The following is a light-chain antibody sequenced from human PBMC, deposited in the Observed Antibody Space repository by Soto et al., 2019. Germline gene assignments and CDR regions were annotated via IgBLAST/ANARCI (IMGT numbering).Light chain of an antibody. J-gene: IGLJ1*01. V-gene: IGLV2-11*01. CDR2: DVS. CDR1: SSDVGGYNY. Sequence: QSALTQPRSVSGSPGQSVTISCTGTSSDVGGYNYVSWYQQHPGKAPKLMIYDVSKRPSGVTDRFSGSKFGNTASLTISGLPAEDDADYYCCSYAGSYYVFGTGTKLTVL. CDR3: CSYAGSYYV.